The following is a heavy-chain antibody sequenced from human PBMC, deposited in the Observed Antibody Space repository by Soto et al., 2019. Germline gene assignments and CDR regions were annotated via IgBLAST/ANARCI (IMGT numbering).Heavy chain of an antibody. D-gene: IGHD6-19*01. CDR2: IYYSGST. J-gene: IGHJ4*02. CDR3: AKLGGGSSGWFITYYFDY. V-gene: IGHV4-59*08. CDR1: GGSISSYY. Sequence: SETLSLTCTVSGGSISSYYWSWIRQPPGKGLEWIGYIYYSGSTNYNPSLKSRVTISVDTSKNQFSLKLSSVTAADTAVYYCAKLGGGSSGWFITYYFDYWGQGTLVTVSS.